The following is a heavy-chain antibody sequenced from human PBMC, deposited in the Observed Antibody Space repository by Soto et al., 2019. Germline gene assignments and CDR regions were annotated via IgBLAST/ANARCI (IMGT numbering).Heavy chain of an antibody. Sequence: EVQLVESGGGLVKPGGSLRLSCAASGFTFSSYTMNWVRQAPGKGLEWVSSISSSSSYIYYADSVKGRFTISRDNAKNSLYLQMNSLRAEETAVYYCATSTLGAYYYGMDVWGQGTTVTVSS. CDR3: ATSTLGAYYYGMDV. CDR1: GFTFSSYT. J-gene: IGHJ6*02. V-gene: IGHV3-21*01. CDR2: ISSSSSYI.